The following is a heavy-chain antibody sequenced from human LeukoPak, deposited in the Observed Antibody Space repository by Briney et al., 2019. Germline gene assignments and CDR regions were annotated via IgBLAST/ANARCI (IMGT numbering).Heavy chain of an antibody. Sequence: SETLSLTCTVSGGSISSSSYYWGWIRQPPGKGLEWIGSIYYSGSTYYNPSLKSRVTISVDRSKNQFSLKLSSVTAADTAVYYCARGHDYVWGSNPGAFDIWGQGTMVTVSS. D-gene: IGHD3-16*01. V-gene: IGHV4-39*07. CDR3: ARGHDYVWGSNPGAFDI. CDR1: GGSISSSSYY. CDR2: IYYSGST. J-gene: IGHJ3*02.